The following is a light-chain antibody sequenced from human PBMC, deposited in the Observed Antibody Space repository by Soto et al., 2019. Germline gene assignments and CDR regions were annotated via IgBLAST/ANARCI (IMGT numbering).Light chain of an antibody. CDR2: EVT. CDR3: SSYTGSSTLVV. V-gene: IGLV2-14*01. CDR1: SSDVGNYNY. Sequence: QSVLTQPASVSASPGQSITISCTGSSSDVGNYNYVSWYQQHPGKAPKLMIYEVTNRPSGVSNRFSGSKSGNTASLTISGLQAEDEADYYCSSYTGSSTLVVFGGGTKLTVL. J-gene: IGLJ2*01.